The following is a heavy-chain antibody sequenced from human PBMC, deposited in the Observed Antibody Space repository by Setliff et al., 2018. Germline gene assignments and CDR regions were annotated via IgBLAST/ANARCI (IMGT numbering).Heavy chain of an antibody. CDR3: AKDSTGRDAFDI. CDR2: IRSNGGAT. J-gene: IGHJ3*02. V-gene: IGHV3-23*01. CDR1: GFTFSSYA. Sequence: GGSLRLSCEASGFTFSSYAMNWVRQAPGKGLEWVSGIRSNGGATYYAQSVKGRFTISRDNSKSTLYLELDSLRAEDTAIYYCAKDSTGRDAFDIWGHGTMVTVS.